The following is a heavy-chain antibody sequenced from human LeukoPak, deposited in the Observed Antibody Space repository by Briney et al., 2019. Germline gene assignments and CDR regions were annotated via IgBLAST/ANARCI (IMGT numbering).Heavy chain of an antibody. CDR1: GDSISSNNYY. V-gene: IGHV4-39*01. Sequence: PSETLSLTCTVSGDSISSNNYYWAWIRQSPEKGLEWIGSIYYRGSTYYNPSLKSRVIMSVDTSENHFSLRLTSVTAADTAIYYCARHNYYNFWNALNWFDPWGQGTLVTVSS. CDR3: ARHNYYNFWNALNWFDP. CDR2: IYYRGST. D-gene: IGHD3-3*01. J-gene: IGHJ5*02.